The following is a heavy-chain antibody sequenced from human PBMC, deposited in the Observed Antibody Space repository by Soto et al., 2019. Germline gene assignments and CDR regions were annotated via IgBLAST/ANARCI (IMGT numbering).Heavy chain of an antibody. CDR2: TGISGRTT. CDR3: ATVHNTSRSFNY. V-gene: IGHV3-23*01. J-gene: IGHJ4*02. CDR1: GFTVNTYA. D-gene: IGHD1-20*01. Sequence: GGSLRLSCAASGFTVNTYAMSWVRQAPGKGLEWVSTTGISGRTTYYADSVKGRFTVSRDDSKNTLDLQMSSLRAEDTAFYYCATVHNTSRSFNYWGQGTLVTVSS.